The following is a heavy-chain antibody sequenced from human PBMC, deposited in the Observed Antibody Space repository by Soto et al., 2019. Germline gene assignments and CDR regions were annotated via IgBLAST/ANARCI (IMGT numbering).Heavy chain of an antibody. Sequence: GESLKISFKGSGYSFTSYLIGWVRQMPVKGLEWMGIIYPGDSDTRYSPSFQGQVTISADKSISNAYLQWSSLKASDTAMYYCARQNSGGNSGRWFDPCGQGTLVTVSS. J-gene: IGHJ5*02. D-gene: IGHD1-7*01. CDR3: ARQNSGGNSGRWFDP. V-gene: IGHV5-51*01. CDR1: GYSFTSYL. CDR2: IYPGDSDT.